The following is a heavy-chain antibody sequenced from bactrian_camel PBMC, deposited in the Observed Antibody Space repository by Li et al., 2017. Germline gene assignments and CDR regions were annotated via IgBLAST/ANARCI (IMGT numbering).Heavy chain of an antibody. V-gene: IGHV3S1*01. D-gene: IGHD6*01. Sequence: HVQLVESGGGTVPVGGSLRLSCTMSAMEYASSCLAWFRQAPGKEREGVAALDTDGVTTYADSVKGRFTISKDNANNTLYLQMNRLNSEDTAIYYCAGARLDRCAYGGAWSADFWGQGTQVTVS. CDR3: AGARLDRCAYGGAWSADF. CDR2: LDTDGVTT. J-gene: IGHJ4*01. CDR1: AMEYASSC.